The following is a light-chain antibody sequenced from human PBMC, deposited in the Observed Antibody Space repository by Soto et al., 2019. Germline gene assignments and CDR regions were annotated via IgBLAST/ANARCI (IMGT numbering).Light chain of an antibody. CDR1: QRVSSY. CDR3: QQRSNGLT. CDR2: DAS. J-gene: IGKJ4*01. V-gene: IGKV3-11*01. Sequence: EIVLTQSPATLSLSPGERATLSCRASQRVSSYLAWYQQKPGQAPRLLIYDASNRATGIPARFSGSGSGTDFTLTISSLEPEDFAGYYCQQRSNGLTFGGGTKGESK.